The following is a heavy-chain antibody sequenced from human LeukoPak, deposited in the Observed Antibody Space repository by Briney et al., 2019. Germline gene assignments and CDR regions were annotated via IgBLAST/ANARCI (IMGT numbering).Heavy chain of an antibody. D-gene: IGHD4-17*01. CDR3: ARGGRGGDYGILNY. J-gene: IGHJ4*02. V-gene: IGHV4-38-2*01. CDR2: IYHSGST. Sequence: GTLRLSCAASGFTFSSFGMSWVRQPPGKGLEWIGSIYHSGSTYYNPSLKSRVTISVDTSKNQFSLKLSSVTAADTAVYYCARGGRGGDYGILNYWGQGTLVTVSS. CDR1: GFTFSSFGM.